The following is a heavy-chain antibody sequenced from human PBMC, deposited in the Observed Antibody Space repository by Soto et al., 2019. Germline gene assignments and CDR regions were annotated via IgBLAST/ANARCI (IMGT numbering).Heavy chain of an antibody. CDR1: GFTFSSYA. CDR3: VKAVYLLDFDY. J-gene: IGHJ4*02. D-gene: IGHD2-8*01. CDR2: ISGTGTTT. V-gene: IGHV3-23*01. Sequence: GGSLRLSCAASGFTFSSYAMTWVRQAPGKGLEWVSTISGTGTTTYYADSVKGRFTISRDNSKNTLYLQMNSLRTEDTAVYYCVKAVYLLDFDYWGQGTLVTVS.